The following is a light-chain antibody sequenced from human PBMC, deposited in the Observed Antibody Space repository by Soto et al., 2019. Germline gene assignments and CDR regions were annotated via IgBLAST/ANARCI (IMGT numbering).Light chain of an antibody. CDR2: GAS. J-gene: IGKJ1*01. CDR1: QSVSSSY. V-gene: IGKV3-20*01. Sequence: EIVLTQSPGTLSLSPGERATLSCRASQSVSSSYLAWYQQKPGQAPRLLISGASSRVTGIPDRFSGSGSGTDFTLTISRLEPEDFAVYYCQQYGSSPSWTFGQGTKVDIK. CDR3: QQYGSSPSWT.